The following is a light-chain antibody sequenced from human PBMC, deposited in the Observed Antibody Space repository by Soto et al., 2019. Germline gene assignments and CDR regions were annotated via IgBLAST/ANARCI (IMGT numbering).Light chain of an antibody. CDR1: QIINSY. CDR3: LQSFTLPLT. V-gene: IGKV1-39*01. Sequence: DIPMTQSPSSLSANVGDRVTITCRPSQIINSYLNWYQQKPGEAPKLLIYRASSLQSGVPSRFSGGGSGTEFTLTIDSLQREDFASYFCLQSFTLPLTFGPGTKVDIK. CDR2: RAS. J-gene: IGKJ3*01.